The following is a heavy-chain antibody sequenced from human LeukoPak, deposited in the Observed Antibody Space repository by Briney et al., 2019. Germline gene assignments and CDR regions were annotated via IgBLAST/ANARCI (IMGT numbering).Heavy chain of an antibody. CDR1: GYTFTSYG. D-gene: IGHD4-11*01. CDR2: ISAYNGNT. J-gene: IGHJ4*02. Sequence: ASVTVSCKASGYTFTSYGISWVRQAPGQGLEWMGWISAYNGNTNYAQKLQGRVTMTTDTSTSTAYMELRSLRSEDTAVYYCARDNTVQGFDYWGQGTLVTVSS. CDR3: ARDNTVQGFDY. V-gene: IGHV1-18*01.